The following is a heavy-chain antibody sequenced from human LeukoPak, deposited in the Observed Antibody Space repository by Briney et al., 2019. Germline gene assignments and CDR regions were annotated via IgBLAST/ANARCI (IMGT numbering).Heavy chain of an antibody. CDR1: GFTFSSYG. CDR3: AKEVGVTPFFDY. V-gene: IGHV3-23*01. D-gene: IGHD1-26*01. Sequence: GGSLRLSCAASGFTFSSYGMSWVRQAPGKGLEWVSTISGSAYNTYYADSVKGRFTISRDNSANTLYLQMNSLRAEDTALYYCAKEVGVTPFFDYWGQGALVTVSS. CDR2: ISGSAYNT. J-gene: IGHJ4*02.